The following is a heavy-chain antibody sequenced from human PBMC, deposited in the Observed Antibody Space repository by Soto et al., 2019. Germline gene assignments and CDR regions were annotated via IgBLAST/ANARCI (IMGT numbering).Heavy chain of an antibody. D-gene: IGHD5-12*01. CDR2: ISSSSSYI. CDR3: ARDTTKYSGYDSAAFDI. V-gene: IGHV3-21*01. CDR1: GFTFSSYS. J-gene: IGHJ3*02. Sequence: PGGSLRLSCAASGFTFSSYSMNWVRQAPGKGLEWVSSISSSSSYIYYADSVKGRFTISRDNSKNTLYLQMNSLRAEDTAVYYCARDTTKYSGYDSAAFDIWGQGTMVT.